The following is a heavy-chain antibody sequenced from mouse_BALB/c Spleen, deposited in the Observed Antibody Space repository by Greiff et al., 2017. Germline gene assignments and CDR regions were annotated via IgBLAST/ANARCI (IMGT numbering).Heavy chain of an antibody. J-gene: IGHJ4*01. Sequence: VQRVESGPGLVAPSQSLSITCTVSGFSLTGYGVNWVRQPPGKGLEWLGMIWGDGSTDYNSALKSRLSISKDNSKSQVFLKMNSLQTDDTARYYCARDSSLYYYGSSSYAMDYWGQGTSVTVSS. CDR3: ARDSSLYYYGSSSYAMDY. V-gene: IGHV2-6-7*01. CDR1: GFSLTGYG. D-gene: IGHD1-1*01. CDR2: IWGDGST.